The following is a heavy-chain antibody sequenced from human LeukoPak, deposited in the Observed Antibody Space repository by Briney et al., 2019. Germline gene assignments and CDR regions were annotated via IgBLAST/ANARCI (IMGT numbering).Heavy chain of an antibody. Sequence: ASVKVSCKASGYTLTDYYIHWLRQAPGQGLEWVGWINPNSGDTKYTQIFEGRVGMTRDMSANTAYMEMSRLTSDDTAVYYCARDVSFFRGRTGVYYLFDLWGQGTLVTVSS. V-gene: IGHV1-2*02. J-gene: IGHJ4*02. D-gene: IGHD3-10*01. CDR3: ARDVSFFRGRTGVYYLFDL. CDR1: GYTLTDYY. CDR2: INPNSGDT.